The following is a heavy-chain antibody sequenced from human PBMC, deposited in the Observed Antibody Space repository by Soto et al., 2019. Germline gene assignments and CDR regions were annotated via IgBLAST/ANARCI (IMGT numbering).Heavy chain of an antibody. Sequence: GASVKVSCKASGYTFTSYGISWVRQAPGQGLEWMGWISAYNGNTNYAQKLQGRVTMTTDTSTSTAYMELRSLRSDDTAVYYCARVAITMIVVVIVPCTMDVWGQGTTVTVSS. CDR3: ARVAITMIVVVIVPCTMDV. J-gene: IGHJ6*02. V-gene: IGHV1-18*04. CDR1: GYTFTSYG. CDR2: ISAYNGNT. D-gene: IGHD3-22*01.